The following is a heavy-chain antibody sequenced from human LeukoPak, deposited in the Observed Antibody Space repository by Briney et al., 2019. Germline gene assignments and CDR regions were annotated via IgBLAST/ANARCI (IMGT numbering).Heavy chain of an antibody. CDR1: GFTFDDYA. Sequence: GGSLRLSCAASGFTFDDYAMHWVRQAPGKGLEWVSGISWNSGSIGYADSVKGRFTISRDNAKNSLYLQMNSLRAEDTALYYCAKVRGSYRFESFDYWGQGTLVTVSS. CDR3: AKVRGSYRFESFDY. J-gene: IGHJ4*02. V-gene: IGHV3-9*01. CDR2: ISWNSGSI. D-gene: IGHD1-26*01.